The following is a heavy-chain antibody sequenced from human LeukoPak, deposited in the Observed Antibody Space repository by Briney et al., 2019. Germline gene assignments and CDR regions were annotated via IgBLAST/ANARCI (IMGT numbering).Heavy chain of an antibody. CDR3: AREQAFYSCYDG. CDR1: GFTFSSYA. J-gene: IGHJ4*01. D-gene: IGHD5-12*01. V-gene: IGHV3-30*04. Sequence: QPGRSLRLSCAASGFTFSSYAMQSVRQAPGKGLEWVAAISYDGSNKYYADSVKGRFTIYRDNSKNTLYLQMNSLRAEDTAVYYCAREQAFYSCYDGWSQGRLLTVS. CDR2: ISYDGSNK.